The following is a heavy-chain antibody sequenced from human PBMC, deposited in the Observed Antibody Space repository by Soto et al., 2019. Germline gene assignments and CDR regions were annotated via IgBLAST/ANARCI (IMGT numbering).Heavy chain of an antibody. Sequence: EVQLLESGGGLVQPGGSLRLSCAASGFTFNSYAMTWVRQAPGKGLKWVSAISGSGGTTYYADSVKGRFTISRDSSNNTLYLQMNSLRAEDTALYYCARRTPGTTMTYYAMDVWGQGTMVTVSS. J-gene: IGHJ6*02. CDR1: GFTFNSYA. D-gene: IGHD1-1*01. CDR3: ARRTPGTTMTYYAMDV. CDR2: ISGSGGTT. V-gene: IGHV3-23*01.